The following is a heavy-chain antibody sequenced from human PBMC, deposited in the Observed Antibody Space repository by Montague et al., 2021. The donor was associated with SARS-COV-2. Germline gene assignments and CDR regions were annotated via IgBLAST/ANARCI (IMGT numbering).Heavy chain of an antibody. V-gene: IGHV4-61*02. CDR2: IYHGGNT. J-gene: IGHJ4*02. CDR3: ASVYTVTYYFDS. D-gene: IGHD4-17*01. Sequence: TLSLTCTVSGGSISSGCFYWSWIRQPPGKGLEWIRLIYHGGNTNYNPSLKSRVTISVDTSKNQFSLKLSSVTAADTAVYYCASVYTVTYYFDSWGRGTLVTVSS. CDR1: GGSISSGCFY.